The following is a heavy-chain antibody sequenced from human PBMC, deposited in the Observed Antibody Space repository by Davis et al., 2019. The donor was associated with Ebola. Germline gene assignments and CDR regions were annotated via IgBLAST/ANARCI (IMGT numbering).Heavy chain of an antibody. J-gene: IGHJ4*02. CDR3: ARDLYLDALVSVIRFDF. CDR2: ISANSADT. V-gene: IGHV1-18*01. Sequence: ASVKVSCKASGYTFTTYGISWVRQAPGQGLEWTGWISANSADTNYAQKFQDRVTMTTDASTNTAYLELRSLKSDDTAVYYCARDLYLDALVSVIRFDFWGQGTLVTVSS. CDR1: GYTFTTYG. D-gene: IGHD3-10*01.